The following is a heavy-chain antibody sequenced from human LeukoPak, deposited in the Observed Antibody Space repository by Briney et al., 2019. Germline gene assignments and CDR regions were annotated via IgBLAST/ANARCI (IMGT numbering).Heavy chain of an antibody. D-gene: IGHD6-19*01. CDR1: GYTFTSYG. CDR2: ISAYNGNT. V-gene: IGHV1-18*01. J-gene: IGHJ4*02. CDR3: ARDVGAGYSSGWYLTQGGYYFDY. Sequence: ASVKVSCKASGYTFTSYGISWVRQAPGQGLEWMGWISAYNGNTNYAQKLQGRVTMTTDTSTSTAYMELRSLRSDDTAVYYCARDVGAGYSSGWYLTQGGYYFDYWGQGTLVTVSS.